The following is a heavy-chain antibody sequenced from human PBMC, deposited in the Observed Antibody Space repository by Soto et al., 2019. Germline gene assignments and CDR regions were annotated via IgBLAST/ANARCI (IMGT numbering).Heavy chain of an antibody. CDR1: GYTFTSYA. J-gene: IGHJ6*02. D-gene: IGHD3-3*01. CDR2: INAGNGNT. CDR3: ARGHGASFWSGYYYYYGMDV. V-gene: IGHV1-3*01. Sequence: ASVKVSCKASGYTFTSYAMHWVRQAPGQGLEWMGWINAGNGNTKYSQKLQGRVTITRDTSASTAYMELSSLRSEDTAVYYCARGHGASFWSGYYYYYGMDVWGQGTTVTVSS.